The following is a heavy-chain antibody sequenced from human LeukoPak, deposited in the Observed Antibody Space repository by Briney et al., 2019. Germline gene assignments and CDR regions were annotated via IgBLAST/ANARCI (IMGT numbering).Heavy chain of an antibody. V-gene: IGHV4-39*07. CDR3: ARGAPPQN. CDR1: GGSISSSSYY. J-gene: IGHJ4*02. Sequence: PSETLSLACTVSGGSISSSSYYWGWIRQPPGKGLEWIGSVYYTGASYYNPSLKSRVTISIDTSKNHFSLNLTSVTAADTAVYYCARGAPPQNWGQGALVTVSS. CDR2: VYYTGAS.